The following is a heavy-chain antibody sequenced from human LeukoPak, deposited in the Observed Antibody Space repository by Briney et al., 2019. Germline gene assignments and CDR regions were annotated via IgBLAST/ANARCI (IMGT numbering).Heavy chain of an antibody. J-gene: IGHJ4*02. CDR3: AKRGSDSRDLEY. Sequence: GGSLRLSCAASRFAFSNYVMNWVRQPPGKGLEWVSSITGSGGATYYADSMKGRFTISRDNSKNTLYLQMTSLKAEDTAVYYCAKRGSDSRDLEYWGQGTLVTVSS. CDR2: ITGSGGAT. D-gene: IGHD5-12*01. CDR1: RFAFSNYV. V-gene: IGHV3-23*01.